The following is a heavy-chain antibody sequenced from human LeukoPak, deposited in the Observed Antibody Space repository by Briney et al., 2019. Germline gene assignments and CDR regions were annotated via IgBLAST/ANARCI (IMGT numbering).Heavy chain of an antibody. D-gene: IGHD3-3*01. CDR2: ISGSGGST. J-gene: IGHJ4*02. Sequence: GGSLRPSCAASGFTFSSYAMSWVRQAPGKGLEWVSAISGSGGSTYYADSVKGRFTISRDNSKNTLYLQMNSLRAEDTAVYYCAKVRWYYDFWSGYYLPYWGQGTLVTVSS. CDR3: AKVRWYYDFWSGYYLPY. CDR1: GFTFSSYA. V-gene: IGHV3-23*01.